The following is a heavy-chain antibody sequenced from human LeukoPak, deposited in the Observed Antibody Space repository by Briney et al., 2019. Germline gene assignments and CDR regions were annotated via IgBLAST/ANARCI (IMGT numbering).Heavy chain of an antibody. J-gene: IGHJ4*01. Sequence: SETLSLTCTVSGGSMNSASNLWTWIRQPPGRGLEWLGYVCNSGVTYYNPSLKSRGTVSLDKSKNQFSLNLTSVTAADTAKYFCARAWAFWGRGLLVTVSS. V-gene: IGHV4-30-2*01. CDR3: ARAWAF. CDR2: VCNSGVT. CDR1: GGSMNSASNL. D-gene: IGHD1-26*01.